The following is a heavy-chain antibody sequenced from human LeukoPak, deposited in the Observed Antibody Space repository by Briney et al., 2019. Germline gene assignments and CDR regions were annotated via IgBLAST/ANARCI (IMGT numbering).Heavy chain of an antibody. J-gene: IGHJ5*02. D-gene: IGHD3-22*01. CDR2: ISGSGGST. V-gene: IGHV3-23*01. CDR3: AIDYYYDSSGPYPSNWFDP. CDR1: GFTFSSYA. Sequence: GGSLRLSCAASGFTFSSYAMSWVRQAPGKGLEWVSAISGSGGSTYYADSVKGRFTISRDNSKNTLYLQMNSQRAEDTAVYYCAIDYYYDSSGPYPSNWFDPWGQGTLVTVSS.